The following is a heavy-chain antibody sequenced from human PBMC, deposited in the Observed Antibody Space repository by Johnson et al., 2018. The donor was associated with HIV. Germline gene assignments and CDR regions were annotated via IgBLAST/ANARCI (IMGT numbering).Heavy chain of an antibody. CDR2: IPFHGNQQ. CDR3: ARDRGGGSYNQNAFDI. D-gene: IGHD1-26*01. Sequence: QVQLVESGGGVVQPGGSLRLSCAASGYSFSSYGMYWARQAPDKGLEWVAYIPFHGNQQYYGDSVKGRFTISRDNSRDTVFLEMNSLRVEDTAVYYCARDRGGGSYNQNAFDIWGQGTMVTVSS. J-gene: IGHJ3*02. CDR1: GYSFSSYG. V-gene: IGHV3-30*02.